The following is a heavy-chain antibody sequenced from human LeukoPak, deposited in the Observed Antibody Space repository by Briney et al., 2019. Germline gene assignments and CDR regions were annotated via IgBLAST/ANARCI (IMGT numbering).Heavy chain of an antibody. J-gene: IGHJ4*02. CDR1: GFTFSSYR. V-gene: IGHV3-7*03. CDR2: IKQDGSEK. D-gene: IGHD3-3*01. CDR3: TTDNVLRFLEWLLYHDY. Sequence: GGSLRLSCAASGFTFSSYRMSWVRQAPGKGLEWVANIKQDGSEKYYVDSVKGRFTISRDNAKNSLYLQMNSLKTEDTAVYYCTTDNVLRFLEWLLYHDYWGQGTLVTVSS.